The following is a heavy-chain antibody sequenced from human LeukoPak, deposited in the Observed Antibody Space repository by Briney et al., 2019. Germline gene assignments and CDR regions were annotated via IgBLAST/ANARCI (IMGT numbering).Heavy chain of an antibody. J-gene: IGHJ6*03. V-gene: IGHV4-38-2*02. CDR3: ARDLVVPDFGYYYYMDV. CDR2: IYHSGTT. D-gene: IGHD2-2*01. Sequence: PSETLSLACTVSGYSISNGYYWGWIRQPPGKGLEWIGSIYHSGTTHYNPSLKSRVTISIDTSKNQFSLNLSSVTAADTAVYYCARDLVVPDFGYYYYMDVWGKGTTVTVSS. CDR1: GYSISNGYY.